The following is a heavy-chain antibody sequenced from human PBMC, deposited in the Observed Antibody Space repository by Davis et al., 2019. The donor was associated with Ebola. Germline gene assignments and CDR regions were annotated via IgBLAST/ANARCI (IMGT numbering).Heavy chain of an antibody. CDR1: GGSISSYY. Sequence: MPSETLSLTCTVSGGSISSYYWSWIRQPPGKGLEWIGYIYYSGSTNYNPSLKSRVTISVDTSKNQFSLKLSSVTAADTAVYYCASGGIAAAATGSTVTYYYYGMDVWGQGTTVTVSS. D-gene: IGHD6-13*01. CDR3: ASGGIAAAATGSTVTYYYYGMDV. J-gene: IGHJ6*02. V-gene: IGHV4-59*01. CDR2: IYYSGST.